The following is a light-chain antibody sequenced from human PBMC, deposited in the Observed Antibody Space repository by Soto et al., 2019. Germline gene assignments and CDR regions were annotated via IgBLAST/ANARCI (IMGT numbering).Light chain of an antibody. Sequence: QSALTQPRSVSGSPGQSVTISCTGTSSDVGGYNYVSWYQQHPGKAPKLMIYDVNKRPSGVPDRFSGSKSGNTASLTISGLQAEDEADYYCCSYAGSYTLVFGTGTKVNVL. CDR2: DVN. CDR3: CSYAGSYTLV. J-gene: IGLJ1*01. V-gene: IGLV2-11*01. CDR1: SSDVGGYNY.